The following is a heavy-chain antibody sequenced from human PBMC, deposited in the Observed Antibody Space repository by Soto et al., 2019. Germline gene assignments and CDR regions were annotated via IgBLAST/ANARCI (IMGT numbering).Heavy chain of an antibody. CDR3: AIRPELRVLEWLTPPHDAFDI. CDR2: ISAYNGNT. CDR1: GYTFTSYG. J-gene: IGHJ3*02. D-gene: IGHD3-3*01. V-gene: IGHV1-18*01. Sequence: ASVKVSCKASGYTFTSYGISWVRQAPGQGLEWMGWISAYNGNTNYAQKLQGRVTMTTDTSTSTAYMELRSLRSDDTAVYYCAIRPELRVLEWLTPPHDAFDIWGQGTMVTVSS.